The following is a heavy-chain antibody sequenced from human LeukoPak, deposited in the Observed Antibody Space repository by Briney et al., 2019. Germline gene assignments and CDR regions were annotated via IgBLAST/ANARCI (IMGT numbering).Heavy chain of an antibody. D-gene: IGHD6-6*01. CDR2: ISSSGSTI. V-gene: IGHV3-11*01. Sequence: GGSLRLSCAASGFTFSDYYMSWIRQAPGKGLEWVSYISSSGSTIYYADSVKGRFTIFRDNAKNSLYLQMNSLRAEDTAVYYCARSSYSSSSSVWGQGTMVTVSS. CDR1: GFTFSDYY. CDR3: ARSSYSSSSSV. J-gene: IGHJ3*01.